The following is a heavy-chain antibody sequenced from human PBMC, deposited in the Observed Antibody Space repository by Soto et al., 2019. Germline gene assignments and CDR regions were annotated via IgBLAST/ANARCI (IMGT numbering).Heavy chain of an antibody. J-gene: IGHJ6*02. CDR2: INPNSGGT. D-gene: IGHD1-26*01. V-gene: IGHV1-2*02. CDR3: ASTYSGSYPYYYGMDV. CDR1: GYTFTGYY. Sequence: ASVKVSCKASGYTFTGYYIHWVRQAPGQGLEWMGWINPNSGGTNYAQKFQGRVTMTRDTSISTAYMELSRLRSDDTAVYYCASTYSGSYPYYYGMDVWGQGTTVTVSS.